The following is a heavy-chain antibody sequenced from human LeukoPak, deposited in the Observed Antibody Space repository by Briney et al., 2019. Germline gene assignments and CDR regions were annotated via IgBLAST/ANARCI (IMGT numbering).Heavy chain of an antibody. CDR1: GLTVRSNL. CDR2: IYDGGST. D-gene: IGHD2-15*01. J-gene: IGHJ3*02. Sequence: PGGSLRLSCAASGLTVRSNLMSRVRQAPGKGLEWVSVIYDGGSTYYADSVKGRFTISRDNAKNSLYLQMNSLRAEDTAVYYCAAYCSGGSCYNDAFDIWAKGQWSPSLQ. CDR3: AAYCSGGSCYNDAFDI. V-gene: IGHV3-53*01.